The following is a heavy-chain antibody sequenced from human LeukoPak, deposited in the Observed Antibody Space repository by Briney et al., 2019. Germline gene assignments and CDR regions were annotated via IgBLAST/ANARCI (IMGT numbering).Heavy chain of an antibody. CDR1: GFTFTSYA. V-gene: IGHV3-23*01. D-gene: IGHD2/OR15-2a*01. Sequence: PGGALRLSCAASGFTFTSYALDSGRQAPGKGLEWISDISGDGDSTHYADSVRGRFTISRDNSKNTLYLQMNSLRAEDTAVYYCARDEYKADAYWGQGTLVTVSS. CDR2: ISGDGDST. CDR3: ARDEYKADAY. J-gene: IGHJ4*02.